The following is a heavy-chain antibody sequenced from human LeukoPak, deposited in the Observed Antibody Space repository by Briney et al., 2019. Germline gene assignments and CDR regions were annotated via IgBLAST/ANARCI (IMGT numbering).Heavy chain of an antibody. V-gene: IGHV1-2*02. D-gene: IGHD2-15*01. CDR3: ARDSGTVVVPAATLGFDH. Sequence: GASVKVSCKASGYTFTAYYIHWVRQAPGHGLEWLGLINPHSGDTKYAQNFQGRVTMTRDTSITTAYMDLRRLSSDDTAVFYCARDSGTVVVPAATLGFDHWGQGSLVTVSS. CDR2: INPHSGDT. J-gene: IGHJ4*02. CDR1: GYTFTAYY.